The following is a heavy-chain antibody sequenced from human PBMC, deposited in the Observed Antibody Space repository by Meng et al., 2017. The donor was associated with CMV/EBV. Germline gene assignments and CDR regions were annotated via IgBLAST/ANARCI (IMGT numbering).Heavy chain of an antibody. CDR1: GFTFANYA. CDR2: IRSKVYGGTA. D-gene: IGHD5-12*01. J-gene: IGHJ4*02. V-gene: IGHV3-49*04. Sequence: GESLKISCTTSGFTFANYAMSWVRQTPGKGLEWVGFIRSKVYGGTADYAASVKGRFSVSRDDYKRIAYLQMSSLTTEDTAVYYCSRHWFSAYYYYFDYWGRGTLVTVSS. CDR3: SRHWFSAYYYYFDY.